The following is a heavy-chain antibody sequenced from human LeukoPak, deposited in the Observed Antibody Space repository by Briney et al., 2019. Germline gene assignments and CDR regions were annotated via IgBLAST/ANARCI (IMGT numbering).Heavy chain of an antibody. J-gene: IGHJ4*02. Sequence: GGSLRLSCAASGFTFSNAWMSWVRQAPGKGLEWVGRIKSKSDGGTTDYAAPVKGRFTISRDDSKTTLYLQMNSLRAEDTAVYYCARGGGITIFGVVTTQSIFDYWGQGTLVTVSS. V-gene: IGHV3-15*01. CDR1: GFTFSNAW. D-gene: IGHD3-3*01. CDR3: ARGGGITIFGVVTTQSIFDY. CDR2: IKSKSDGGTT.